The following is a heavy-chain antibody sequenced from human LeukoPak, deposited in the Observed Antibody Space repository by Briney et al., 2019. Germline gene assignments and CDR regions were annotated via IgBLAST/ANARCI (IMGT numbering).Heavy chain of an antibody. CDR2: INPNSGGT. CDR3: ARGGVFIVGAIIRAFDI. Sequence: GASVKVSCKASGYTFTGYYMHWVRQAPGQGLEWMGWINPNSGGTNYAQKFQGRVTMTRDTSISTAYMELSRLRSDDTAVYYCARGGVFIVGAIIRAFDIWGQGTMVTVSS. D-gene: IGHD1-26*01. CDR1: GYTFTGYY. V-gene: IGHV1-2*02. J-gene: IGHJ3*02.